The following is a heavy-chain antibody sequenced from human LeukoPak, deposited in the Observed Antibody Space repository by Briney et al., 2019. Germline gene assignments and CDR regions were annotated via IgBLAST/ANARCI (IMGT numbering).Heavy chain of an antibody. CDR2: INPNSGDT. J-gene: IGHJ4*02. Sequence: GASVKVSCKASGYTFTGYYMHWVRQAPGQGLEWMGWINPNSGDTNYAQKFQGRVTMTRDTSISTAYMELSRLRSDDTAVYYCARGLEYSSSSGLGGGYWGQGTLVTVSS. CDR3: ARGLEYSSSSGLGGGY. D-gene: IGHD6-6*01. CDR1: GYTFTGYY. V-gene: IGHV1-2*02.